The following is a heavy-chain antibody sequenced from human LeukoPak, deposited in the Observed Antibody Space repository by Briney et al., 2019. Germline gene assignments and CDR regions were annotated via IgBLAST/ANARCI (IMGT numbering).Heavy chain of an antibody. CDR2: ISSSSSYI. D-gene: IGHD3-9*01. Sequence: GGSLRLSCAASGFTFSSYSMNWVRQAPGKGLEWVSPISSSSSYIYYADSVKGRFTISRDNAKNSLYLQMNGLRAEDTAVYYCARDPLRGYFDYWGQGTLVTVSS. CDR1: GFTFSSYS. J-gene: IGHJ4*02. CDR3: ARDPLRGYFDY. V-gene: IGHV3-21*01.